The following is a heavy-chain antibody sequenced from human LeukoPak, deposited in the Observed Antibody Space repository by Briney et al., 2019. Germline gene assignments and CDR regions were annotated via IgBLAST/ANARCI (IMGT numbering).Heavy chain of an antibody. CDR2: INPNSGGT. CDR1: GYTFTGYY. D-gene: IGHD6-19*01. CDR3: ARDLAGAEWLVITGYWY. J-gene: IGHJ4*02. Sequence: ASVKVSCKASGYTFTGYYMYWVRQAPGQGLEWMGWINPNSGGTNYAQKFQGRVTMTRDTSISTAYMELSRLRSDDTAVYYCARDLAGAEWLVITGYWYWGQGTLVTVSS. V-gene: IGHV1-2*02.